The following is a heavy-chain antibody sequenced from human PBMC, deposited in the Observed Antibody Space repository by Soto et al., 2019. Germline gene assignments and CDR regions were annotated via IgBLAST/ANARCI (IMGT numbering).Heavy chain of an antibody. CDR2: IYYSGST. CDR3: ARRYGSCFDS. J-gene: IGHJ4*02. CDR1: GGSISSYY. D-gene: IGHD5-18*01. Sequence: QVQLQESGPGLVKPSETLSLTCTVSGGSISSYYWSWIRQPPGKGLEWIGYIYYSGSTNYNPSLMSRVTISVDTSKTQFSLKLSPVTAADTAVYYCARRYGSCFDSWGQGTLVTVSS. V-gene: IGHV4-59*08.